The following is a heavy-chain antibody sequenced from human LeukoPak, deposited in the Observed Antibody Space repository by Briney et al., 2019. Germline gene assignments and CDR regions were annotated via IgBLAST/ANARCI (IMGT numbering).Heavy chain of an antibody. J-gene: IGHJ4*02. D-gene: IGHD2-21*02. CDR3: ARDCGGDDPIDY. CDR2: IWDNGNNK. Sequence: PGGSLRLSCAASGFSFSRYGMHWVRQAPGKGLEWVAVIWDNGNNKDYADSVMGRFTISRDNSKNMLYLQMNSLRADDTAVYYCARDCGGDDPIDYWGQGTLVTVSS. V-gene: IGHV3-33*01. CDR1: GFSFSRYG.